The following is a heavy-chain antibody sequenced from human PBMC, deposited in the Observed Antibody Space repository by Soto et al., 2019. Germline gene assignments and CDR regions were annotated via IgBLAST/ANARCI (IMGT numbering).Heavy chain of an antibody. CDR1: GFTFSSYG. D-gene: IGHD5-12*01. J-gene: IGHJ6*02. CDR3: AKDREVAPPAIHYYYYGMYV. V-gene: IGHV3-30*18. CDR2: ISYDGSNK. Sequence: GGSLRLSCAASGFTFSSYGMHWVRQAPGKGLEWVAVISYDGSNKYYADSVKGRFTISRDNSKNTLYLQMNSLRAEDTAVYYCAKDREVAPPAIHYYYYGMYVWGQRSTDIVSS.